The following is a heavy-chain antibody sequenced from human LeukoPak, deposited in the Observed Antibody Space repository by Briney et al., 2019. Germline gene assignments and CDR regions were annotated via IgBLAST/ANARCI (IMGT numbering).Heavy chain of an antibody. CDR1: GGSISSSTYY. CDR3: ARQDYDSSGYYPLNYFDY. V-gene: IGHV4-39*01. CDR2: IYYSGST. J-gene: IGHJ4*02. D-gene: IGHD3-22*01. Sequence: SETLSLTCTVSGGSISSSTYYWGWIRQPPGKGLEWVGSIYYSGSTYYNPSLKSRVTISVDTSKNHFSLKLSSVTAADTAVYYCARQDYDSSGYYPLNYFDYWGQGTLVTVSS.